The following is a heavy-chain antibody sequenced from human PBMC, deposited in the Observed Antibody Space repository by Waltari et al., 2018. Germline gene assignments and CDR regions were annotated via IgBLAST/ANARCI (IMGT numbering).Heavy chain of an antibody. CDR3: AHIQYYYDSSALLKGGAFDI. J-gene: IGHJ3*02. D-gene: IGHD3-22*01. V-gene: IGHV2-5*01. CDR1: GFSLSTSGVG. Sequence: QITLKESGPTLVKPTQTLTLTCTFSGFSLSTSGVGVGWIRQPPGKALEWLALIYWNDDKRYSPSLKSRLTITKDTSKNQVVLTMTNMDPVDTATYYCAHIQYYYDSSALLKGGAFDIWGQGTMVTVSS. CDR2: IYWNDDK.